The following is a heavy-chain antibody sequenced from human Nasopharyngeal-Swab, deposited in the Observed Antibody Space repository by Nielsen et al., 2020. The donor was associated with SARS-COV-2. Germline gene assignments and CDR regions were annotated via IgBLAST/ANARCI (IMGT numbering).Heavy chain of an antibody. CDR3: VRQTGYHFDS. Sequence: GESLKISCAASGFTFSGSAMHWVRQASGKGLEWVGRIRGKAHNYAAVYAASVEGRFTISRDDSKKTAFLQMDSLKSEDTAVYFCVRQTGYHFDSWGQGTLVTVSS. J-gene: IGHJ4*02. V-gene: IGHV3-73*01. CDR1: GFTFSGSA. D-gene: IGHD5-12*01. CDR2: IRGKAHNYAA.